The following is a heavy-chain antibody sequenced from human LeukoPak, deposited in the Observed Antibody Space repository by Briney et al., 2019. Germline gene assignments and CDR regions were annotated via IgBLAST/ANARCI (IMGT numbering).Heavy chain of an antibody. V-gene: IGHV3-48*04. J-gene: IGHJ3*02. Sequence: PGGSLRLSCAASGFTFSSYSMNWVRQAPGKGLEWVSYISSSSSTIYYADSVKGRFTISRDNAKNSLYLQMNSLRAEDTAVYYCARDRLYSGPGAFDIWGQGTMVTVSS. CDR3: ARDRLYSGPGAFDI. CDR2: ISSSSSTI. CDR1: GFTFSSYS. D-gene: IGHD3-10*01.